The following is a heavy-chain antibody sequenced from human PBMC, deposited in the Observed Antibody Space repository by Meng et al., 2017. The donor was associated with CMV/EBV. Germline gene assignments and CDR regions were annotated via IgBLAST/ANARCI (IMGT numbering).Heavy chain of an antibody. Sequence: ERLQASGAGRGKPPGTLALTCIASGCSRISYNWSWTRQPAGTGLEWIGRIYTSGSTNSNPSLKSRVTMSVDTSKNQFSLKLSSVTAADTAVYYCARHGDTAMVVGIDYWGQGTLVTVSS. CDR2: IYTSGST. CDR3: ARHGDTAMVVGIDY. CDR1: GCSRISYN. J-gene: IGHJ4*02. D-gene: IGHD5-18*01. V-gene: IGHV4-4*07.